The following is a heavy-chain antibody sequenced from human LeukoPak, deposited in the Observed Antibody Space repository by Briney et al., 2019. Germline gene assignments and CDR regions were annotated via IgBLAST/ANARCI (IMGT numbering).Heavy chain of an antibody. Sequence: ASVKVSCKAYGYTFMSHGISWVRQAPGQGLEWMGWISGDSSNTNYAQKFQGRVTMTRDTSISTAYMELSRLRSDDTAVYYCAREASSGPHGDYWGQGTLVTVSS. CDR2: ISGDSSNT. CDR1: GYTFMSHG. D-gene: IGHD6-19*01. J-gene: IGHJ4*02. CDR3: AREASSGPHGDY. V-gene: IGHV1-18*01.